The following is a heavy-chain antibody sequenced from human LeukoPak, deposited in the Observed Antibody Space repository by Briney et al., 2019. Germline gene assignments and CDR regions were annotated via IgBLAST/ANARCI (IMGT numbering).Heavy chain of an antibody. CDR1: GYTFTRYG. CDR2: ISAYNGNT. J-gene: IGHJ4*02. V-gene: IGHV1-18*01. D-gene: IGHD3-22*01. Sequence: ASVKVSCEAYGYTFTRYGISWVRQAPGQVLEWMGWISAYNGNTNYAQKLQGRVTMTTDTSTSTAYMELRSLRSDDTAVDYGARSDYYYDSSGRVWDFDYWGQGTLVTVSS. CDR3: ARSDYYYDSSGRVWDFDY.